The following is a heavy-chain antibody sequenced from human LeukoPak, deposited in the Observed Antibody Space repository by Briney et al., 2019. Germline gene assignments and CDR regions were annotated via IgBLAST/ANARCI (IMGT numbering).Heavy chain of an antibody. Sequence: ASVKVSCKASGYTFTGYYMHWVRQAPGQGLEWMGWINPNSGGTNYAQKFQGRVTMTRDTSISTAYMELSRLRSDDTAVYYCARRGYNQWELLLGFDYWGQGTLVTLSS. CDR2: INPNSGGT. CDR1: GYTFTGYY. D-gene: IGHD1-26*01. V-gene: IGHV1-2*02. J-gene: IGHJ4*02. CDR3: ARRGYNQWELLLGFDY.